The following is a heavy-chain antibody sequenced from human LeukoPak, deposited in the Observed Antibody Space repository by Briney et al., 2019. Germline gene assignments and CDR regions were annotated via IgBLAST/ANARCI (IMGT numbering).Heavy chain of an antibody. V-gene: IGHV4-4*07. J-gene: IGHJ4*02. Sequence: KPSETLSLTCTVSGGPISSFYWTWIRQPAGKGLEWIGRIYTSGYTNYNPSLKSRVTMSVDTSKNQFSLRLSSVTAADTAVYYCARDQAVYYYDSSGYRYLDYWGQGTLVTVSS. CDR2: IYTSGYT. CDR3: ARDQAVYYYDSSGYRYLDY. CDR1: GGPISSFY. D-gene: IGHD3-22*01.